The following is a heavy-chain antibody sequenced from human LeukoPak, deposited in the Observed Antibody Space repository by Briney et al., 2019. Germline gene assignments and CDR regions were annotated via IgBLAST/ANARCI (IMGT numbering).Heavy chain of an antibody. CDR3: ARLSIVGATNFDY. Sequence: SETLSLTCTVSGAXITSYYWSWIRQPPGKGLEWIGYIYYSGSTTYKPSLKSRVTISVDTSKNQFSLKLSSVTAADTAVCYCARLSIVGATNFDYWGQGALVTVSS. CDR1: GAXITSYY. V-gene: IGHV4-59*08. D-gene: IGHD1-26*01. J-gene: IGHJ4*02. CDR2: IYYSGST.